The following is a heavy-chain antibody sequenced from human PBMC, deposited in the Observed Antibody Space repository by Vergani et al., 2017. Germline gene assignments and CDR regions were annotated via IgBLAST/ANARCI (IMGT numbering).Heavy chain of an antibody. CDR3: AKDGGYYYDSSGVWYFDL. CDR2: ISGSGGST. Sequence: VQLVESGGGVVQPGRSLRLSCAASGFTFSSYAMSWVRQAPGKGLEWVSAISGSGGSTYYADSVKGRFTISRDNSKNTLYLQMNSLRAEDTAVYYCAKDGGYYYDSSGVWYFDLWGRGTLVTVSS. D-gene: IGHD3-22*01. J-gene: IGHJ2*01. V-gene: IGHV3-23*04. CDR1: GFTFSSYA.